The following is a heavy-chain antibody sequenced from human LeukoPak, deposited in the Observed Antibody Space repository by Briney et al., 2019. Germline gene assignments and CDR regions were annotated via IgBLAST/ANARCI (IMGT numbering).Heavy chain of an antibody. Sequence: SETLSLTCTVSGDSISSSSYYWGWIRQPPGKGLEWIGIIYYSGSTYYNPSLKTRVTVSIDTSRNQFSLKLRSVTAADTAVYYCARVFYGDYSVAYYFDYWGQGTLVTVSP. J-gene: IGHJ4*02. CDR1: GDSISSSSYY. CDR2: IYYSGST. D-gene: IGHD4-17*01. V-gene: IGHV4-39*07. CDR3: ARVFYGDYSVAYYFDY.